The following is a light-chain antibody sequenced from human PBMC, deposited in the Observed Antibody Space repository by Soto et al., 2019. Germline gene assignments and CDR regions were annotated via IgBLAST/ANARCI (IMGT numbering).Light chain of an antibody. V-gene: IGLV1-47*01. CDR2: TNN. CDR3: SSYAGSNMVV. Sequence: QSVLTQPPSASGTPGQRVTISCSGSRSNIGRNYVYWYQHIPGTAPKLLIQTNNERPSGVPDRFSGSKSGNTASLTVSGLQAEDEADYYCSSYAGSNMVVFGGGTKLTVL. J-gene: IGLJ2*01. CDR1: RSNIGRNY.